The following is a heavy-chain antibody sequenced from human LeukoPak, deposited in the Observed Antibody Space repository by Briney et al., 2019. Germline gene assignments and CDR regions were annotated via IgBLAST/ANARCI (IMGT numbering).Heavy chain of an antibody. J-gene: IGHJ6*03. Sequence: SETLSLTCAVSGGSISSSNWWSWVRQPPGKGLEWIGEIYHSGNTNYNPSLKSRVTISVDKSKNQFSLKLSSATAADTALYYCAKDGAYSSSWFPNTYYYYYMDVWGKGTTVTVSS. CDR2: IYHSGNT. V-gene: IGHV4-4*02. CDR1: GGSISSSNW. CDR3: AKDGAYSSSWFPNTYYYYYMDV. D-gene: IGHD6-13*01.